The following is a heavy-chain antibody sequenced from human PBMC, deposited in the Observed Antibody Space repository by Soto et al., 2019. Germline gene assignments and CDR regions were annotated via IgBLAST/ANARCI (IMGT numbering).Heavy chain of an antibody. CDR1: GFTFSSYG. J-gene: IGHJ4*02. Sequence: QVQLVESGGGVVQPGRSLRLSCAASGFTFSSYGTHWVRQAPGKGPEWLAVIWYDGSNKYYADSVKGRFTISRDNSKNTLYMHMNSLRAEDTAVYYCARAYGDWRYFDYWGQGTLVTVSS. V-gene: IGHV3-33*01. CDR3: ARAYGDWRYFDY. D-gene: IGHD3-10*01. CDR2: IWYDGSNK.